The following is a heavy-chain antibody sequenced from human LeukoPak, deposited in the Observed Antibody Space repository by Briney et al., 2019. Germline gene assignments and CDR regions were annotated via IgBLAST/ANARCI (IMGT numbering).Heavy chain of an antibody. Sequence: PGGSLRLSCTISGFTFGTHTMHWFRQAPGKGLQWIGSIRSSGTTQYSASVKGRFTISRDDSKSIAYLQMTSLKTEDTAVYYCTRDRFYVWFDPWGQGTLVTVSS. D-gene: IGHD3-16*01. CDR1: GFTFGTHT. J-gene: IGHJ5*02. CDR3: TRDRFYVWFDP. V-gene: IGHV3-49*03. CDR2: IRSSGTT.